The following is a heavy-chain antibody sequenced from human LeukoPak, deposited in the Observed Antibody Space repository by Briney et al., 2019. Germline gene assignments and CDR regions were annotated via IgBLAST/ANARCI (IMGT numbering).Heavy chain of an antibody. D-gene: IGHD6-19*01. Sequence: ASVKVSCKASGGTFSSYAINWVRQAPGQGVEWMGGIIPIFGTPNYAQKFQDRVTITADESTSTAYMELSSLRSEDTAVYYCARCRQWLIKDLACDAFDIWGQGTMVTVSS. CDR3: ARCRQWLIKDLACDAFDI. CDR1: GGTFSSYA. J-gene: IGHJ3*02. CDR2: IIPIFGTP. V-gene: IGHV1-69*13.